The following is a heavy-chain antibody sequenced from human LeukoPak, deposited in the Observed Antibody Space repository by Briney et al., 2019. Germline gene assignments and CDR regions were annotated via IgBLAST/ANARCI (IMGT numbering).Heavy chain of an antibody. V-gene: IGHV1-18*01. CDR1: GYTFTSYG. J-gene: IGHJ4*02. CDR2: ISAYNGNT. D-gene: IGHD1-26*01. Sequence: ASVKVSCKASGYTFTSYGISWVRQAPGQGLEWRGWISAYNGNTNYAQKLKGSVNMTTDTSTSTAYMELRSLRSDDTAVYYCARDRRATTHFDYWGQGTLVTVSS. CDR3: ARDRRATTHFDY.